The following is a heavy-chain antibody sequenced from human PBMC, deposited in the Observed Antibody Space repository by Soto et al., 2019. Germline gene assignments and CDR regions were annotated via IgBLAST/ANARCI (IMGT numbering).Heavy chain of an antibody. J-gene: IGHJ4*02. D-gene: IGHD3-3*01. CDR1: GFTFSSYA. V-gene: IGHV3-30-3*01. CDR2: ISYDGSNK. Sequence: WGSLRLSCAASGFTFSSYAMHWVRQAPGKGLEWVAVISYDGSNKYYADSVKGRFTISRDNSKNTLYLQMNSLRAEDTAVYYCASTYYDFWSGPPFWGQGTLVTVSS. CDR3: ASTYYDFWSGPPF.